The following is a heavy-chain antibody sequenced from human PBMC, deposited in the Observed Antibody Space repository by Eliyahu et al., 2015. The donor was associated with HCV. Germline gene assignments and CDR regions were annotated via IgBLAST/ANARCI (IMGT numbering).Heavy chain of an antibody. CDR1: GGSFSXYY. V-gene: IGHV4-34*01. Sequence: QVQLQQWGAGLLKPSETLSLTCAVYGGSFSXYYWSWIRXPPGXGLEXIGEINHSGSTNYNPSLKSRVTISVDTSKNQFSLKLSSVTAADTAVYYCARGMGITIFGVVDAKTPRSSPYYYGMDVWGQGTTVTVSS. J-gene: IGHJ6*02. CDR2: INHSGST. D-gene: IGHD3-3*01. CDR3: ARGMGITIFGVVDAKTPRSSPYYYGMDV.